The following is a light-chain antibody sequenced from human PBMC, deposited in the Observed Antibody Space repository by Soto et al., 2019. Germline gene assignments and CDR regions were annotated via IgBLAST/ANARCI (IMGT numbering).Light chain of an antibody. V-gene: IGKV1-39*01. Sequence: DVPMTQSPSSLSASVGDRVTITCRASQNINTYVNWYQQKPGKAPKLLIYAASSLKSGVPSRFSGSGSGTDLTLTVSILRPEDFATCYCQQSFSSPRACGQRPKVEIK. CDR1: QNINTY. CDR3: QQSFSSPRA. CDR2: AAS. J-gene: IGKJ1*01.